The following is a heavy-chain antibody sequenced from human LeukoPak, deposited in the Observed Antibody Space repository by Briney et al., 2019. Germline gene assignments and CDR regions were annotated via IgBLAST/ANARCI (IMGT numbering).Heavy chain of an antibody. CDR1: GFTFDDYG. CDR2: INWNGNRT. D-gene: IGHD6-19*01. J-gene: IGHJ4*02. V-gene: IGHV3-20*04. CDR3: ARLRSSGWHYYFDS. Sequence: GGSLRLSCAASGFTFDDYGMSWVRQVPGKGLEWVSGINWNGNRTGYVDSVKGRFTISRDNGKNSLFLQMDSLRAEDTALYYCARLRSSGWHYYFDSWGQGSLVTVSS.